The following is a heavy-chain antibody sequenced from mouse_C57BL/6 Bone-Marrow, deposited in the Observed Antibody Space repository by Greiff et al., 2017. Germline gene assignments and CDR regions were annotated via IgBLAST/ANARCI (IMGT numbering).Heavy chain of an antibody. D-gene: IGHD1-1*01. J-gene: IGHJ3*01. Sequence: VQLQQSGAELVRPGASVKLSCTASGFNIKDDYMHWVKQRPEQGLEWIGWIDPENGDTEYASKFQGKATQTADTSSNTAYLQLSSLTSEDTAVYYCTTLLRCAYWGQGTLVTVSA. CDR3: TTLLRCAY. V-gene: IGHV14-4*01. CDR1: GFNIKDDY. CDR2: IDPENGDT.